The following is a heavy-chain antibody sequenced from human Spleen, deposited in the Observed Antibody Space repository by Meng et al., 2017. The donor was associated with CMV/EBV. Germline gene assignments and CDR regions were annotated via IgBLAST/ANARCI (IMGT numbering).Heavy chain of an antibody. D-gene: IGHD6-6*01. CDR3: ARERGQLDLQRGYYYYYGMDV. Sequence: GEYLKIYCAASGFPFSSYEMNWVRQAPGKGLEWISYISNSGGTIFYADSVKGQFTISRDNGKNSLYLQMNSLRAEDSAVYYCARERGQLDLQRGYYYYYGMDVWGQGTTVTVSS. CDR1: GFPFSSYE. J-gene: IGHJ6*02. CDR2: ISNSGGTI. V-gene: IGHV3-48*03.